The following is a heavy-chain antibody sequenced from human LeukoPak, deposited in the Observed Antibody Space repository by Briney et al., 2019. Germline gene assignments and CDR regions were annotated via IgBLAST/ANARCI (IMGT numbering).Heavy chain of an antibody. Sequence: SETLSPTCVVYGGSFSGYYWSWIRQPPGKGLEWIGEINHSGRTNYNPSLKSRVAISVDTSKNQFSLKLSSVTAADTAVYYCARGVASDKGEFDYWGQGTLVTVSS. CDR2: INHSGRT. D-gene: IGHD3-16*01. V-gene: IGHV4-34*01. CDR1: GGSFSGYY. CDR3: ARGVASDKGEFDY. J-gene: IGHJ4*02.